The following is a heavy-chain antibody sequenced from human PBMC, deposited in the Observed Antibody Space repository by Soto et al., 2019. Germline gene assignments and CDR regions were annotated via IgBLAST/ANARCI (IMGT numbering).Heavy chain of an antibody. CDR2: INHSGST. V-gene: IGHV4-34*01. J-gene: IGHJ4*02. CDR3: ASSRRVAGTYYFDY. CDR1: GGSFSGYY. Sequence: SETLSLTCAVYGGSFSGYYWSWIRQPPGKGLEWIGEINHSGSTNYNPSLKSRVTISVDTSKNQFSLKLSSVTAADTAVYYCASSRRVAGTYYFDYWGQGTLVTVSS. D-gene: IGHD2-15*01.